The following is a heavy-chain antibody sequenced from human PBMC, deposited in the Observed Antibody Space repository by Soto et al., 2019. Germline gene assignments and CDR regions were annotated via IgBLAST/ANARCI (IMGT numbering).Heavy chain of an antibody. V-gene: IGHV4-34*01. D-gene: IGHD2-15*01. CDR1: GGSFSGYY. CDR3: ARGRLGYCSGGSCYSRDFAFDI. J-gene: IGHJ3*02. Sequence: QVQLQQWGAGLLKPSETLSLTCAVYGGSFSGYYWSWIRQPPGKGLEWIGEINHSGSTNYNPSLKSRVTISVDTSKYQFSLKLSSVTAADTAVYYCARGRLGYCSGGSCYSRDFAFDIWGQGTMVTVSS. CDR2: INHSGST.